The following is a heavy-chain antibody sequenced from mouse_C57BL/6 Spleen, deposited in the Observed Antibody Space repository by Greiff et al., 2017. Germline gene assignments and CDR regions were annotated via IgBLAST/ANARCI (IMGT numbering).Heavy chain of an antibody. Sequence: VQLQQPGAELVKPGASVKLSCKASGYTFTSYWMHWVKQRPGQGLEWIGMIHPYSGSTNYNEKFKSKATLTVDKSSSTAYMQLSSLTSEDSAVYYGARSGTTVVDDYWGQGTTLTVSS. CDR1: GYTFTSYW. V-gene: IGHV1-64*01. D-gene: IGHD1-1*01. CDR3: ARSGTTVVDDY. J-gene: IGHJ2*01. CDR2: IHPYSGST.